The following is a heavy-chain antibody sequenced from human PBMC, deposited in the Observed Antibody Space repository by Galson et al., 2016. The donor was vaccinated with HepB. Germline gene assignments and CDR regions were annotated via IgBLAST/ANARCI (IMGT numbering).Heavy chain of an antibody. Sequence: PALVKPTQTLTLTCTFPGFSHNTIGLRVSWIRQPPGKALERLARIDWADDKFYRPSLKTRLTISKDTSKNQVVRTMTNMDPVDTATYYCARMGTSYVSGNDLTLSYWGQGTLVTVSS. CDR1: GFSHNTIGLR. CDR3: ARMGTSYVSGNDLTLSY. D-gene: IGHD3-10*01. CDR2: IDWADDK. J-gene: IGHJ4*02. V-gene: IGHV2-70*04.